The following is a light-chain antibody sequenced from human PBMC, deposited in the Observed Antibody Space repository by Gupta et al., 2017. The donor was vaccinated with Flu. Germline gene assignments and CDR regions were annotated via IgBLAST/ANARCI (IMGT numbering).Light chain of an antibody. CDR1: QSLLHSDIKTY. V-gene: IGKV2D-29*01. CDR3: MQSIQHPYT. J-gene: IGKJ2*01. CDR2: EVS. Sequence: IVMTQTLLSLSVTPGQPDSISCKSRQSLLHSDIKTYLDWYLQKPGQPPQLLIYEVSTRLSGVPYRFSGSGSGTDFTLKISRLEAEDVAAYYCMQSIQHPYTFGQGTKLEIK.